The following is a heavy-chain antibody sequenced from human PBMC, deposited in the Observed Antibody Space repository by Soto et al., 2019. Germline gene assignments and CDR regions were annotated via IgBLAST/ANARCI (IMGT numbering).Heavy chain of an antibody. V-gene: IGHV3-74*01. D-gene: IGHD3-16*01. J-gene: IGHJ4*02. CDR3: ARGGRGGFDY. CDR2: IYSDGRST. CDR1: GFTFTNYW. Sequence: EVQLVESGGGLVPPGGSLRLSCAASGFTFTNYWMHWVRQAPGKGLVWVSRIYSDGRSTDYADSVKGRFTISRDNAKNTVYLQTNSPRVEDKAVYYCARGGRGGFDYWGQGALVTVSS.